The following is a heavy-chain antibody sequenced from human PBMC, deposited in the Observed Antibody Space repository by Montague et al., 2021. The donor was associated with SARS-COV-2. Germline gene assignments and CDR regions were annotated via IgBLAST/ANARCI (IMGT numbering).Heavy chain of an antibody. CDR2: ISSSSSYT. CDR1: GFTFSDYY. V-gene: IGHV3-11*05. Sequence: SRRLSCAASGFTFSDYYMSWIRQAPGKGLEWVSYISSSSSYTNYADSVKGRFTISRDNAKNSLYLQMNSLRAEDTAVYYCARDLLGGDDYYDSSGPLDYWGQGTLVTVSS. CDR3: ARDLLGGDDYYDSSGPLDY. D-gene: IGHD3-22*01. J-gene: IGHJ4*02.